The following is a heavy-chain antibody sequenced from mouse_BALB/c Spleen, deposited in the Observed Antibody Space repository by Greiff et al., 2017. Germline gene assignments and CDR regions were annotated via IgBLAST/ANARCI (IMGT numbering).Heavy chain of an antibody. D-gene: IGHD4-1*01. CDR3: AKGGDKLEVFAY. CDR2: IYPSTGYT. J-gene: IGHJ3*01. CDR1: GYSFTSYW. Sequence: VQLQQSGAELAKPGASVKMSCTASGYSFTSYWMHWVKQRPGQGLEWIGYIYPSTGYTEYNQKLKGKATLTADKSSSTAYMQLSSLTSENSAFYYCAKGGDKLEVFAYWGQGTLVTVSA. V-gene: IGHV1-7*01.